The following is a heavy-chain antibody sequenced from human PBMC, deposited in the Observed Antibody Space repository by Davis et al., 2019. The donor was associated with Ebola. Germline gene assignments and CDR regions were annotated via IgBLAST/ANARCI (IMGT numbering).Heavy chain of an antibody. V-gene: IGHV4-30-2*02. CDR2: IYHSGST. CDR1: GGSISSGGYS. CDR3: ASVWNYAGGDAFDI. D-gene: IGHD1-7*01. J-gene: IGHJ3*02. Sequence: MPSETLSLTCAVSGGSISSGGYSWSWIRQPPGKGLEWIGYIYHSGSTYYNPSLKSRVTISVDTSKNQFSLKLSSVTAADTAVYYCASVWNYAGGDAFDIWGQGTMVTVSS.